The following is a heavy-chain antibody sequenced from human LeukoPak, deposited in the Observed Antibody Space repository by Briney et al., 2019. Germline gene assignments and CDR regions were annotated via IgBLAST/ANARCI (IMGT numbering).Heavy chain of an antibody. J-gene: IGHJ2*01. CDR3: ARGYSSGWYSGWYFDL. Sequence: ATVKVSCKASGYTFTSYGISWVRQAPGQGLEWMGWISAYNGNTNYAQKLQGRVTMTTDTSTSTAYMELRSLRSHDTAVYYCARGYSSGWYSGWYFDLWGRGTLVTVSS. CDR2: ISAYNGNT. V-gene: IGHV1-18*01. CDR1: GYTFTSYG. D-gene: IGHD6-19*01.